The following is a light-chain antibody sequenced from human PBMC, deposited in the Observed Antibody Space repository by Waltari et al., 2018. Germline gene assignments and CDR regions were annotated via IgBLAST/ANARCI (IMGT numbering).Light chain of an antibody. Sequence: IVLTQSPGTLSLSPGDRASLSCKASQSLGKNYLAWYQTKPGQAPRLLSYGASSRAAGIPDRFSGSGSGTDFTLTISRLEPEDFAVYYCQQYASSVLYTFGQGTKLEIK. CDR1: QSLGKNY. CDR3: QQYASSVLYT. CDR2: GAS. V-gene: IGKV3-20*01. J-gene: IGKJ2*01.